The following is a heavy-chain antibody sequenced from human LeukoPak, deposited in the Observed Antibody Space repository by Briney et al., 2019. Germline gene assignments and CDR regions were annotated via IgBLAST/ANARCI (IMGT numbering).Heavy chain of an antibody. V-gene: IGHV4-30-4*01. CDR1: GGSISSGDYY. CDR2: IYYSGST. CDR3: ARDELGALDY. Sequence: SETLSLTCTVSGGSISSGDYYWSWIRQPPGKGLEWIGYIYYSGSTYYNPSLESRVTISVDTSKNQFSLKLSSVTAADTAVYYCARDELGALDYWGQGTLVTVSS. J-gene: IGHJ4*02. D-gene: IGHD3-16*01.